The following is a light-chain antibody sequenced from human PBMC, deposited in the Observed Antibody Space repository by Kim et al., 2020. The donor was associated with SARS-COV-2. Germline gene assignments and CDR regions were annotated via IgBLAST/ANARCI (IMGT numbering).Light chain of an antibody. CDR2: AAS. V-gene: IGKV1-27*01. Sequence: ASVGARVTITCRASQGIATYLAWYQQKPGKAPTLLLYAASTLQSGVPSRFSGSGSGTDFALTISSLQPEDVATYYCQKYNTAPWTFGPGTKVDIK. J-gene: IGKJ1*01. CDR3: QKYNTAPWT. CDR1: QGIATY.